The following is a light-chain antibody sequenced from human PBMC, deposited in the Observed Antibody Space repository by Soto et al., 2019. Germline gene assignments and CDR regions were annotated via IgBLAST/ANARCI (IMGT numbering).Light chain of an antibody. J-gene: IGKJ5*01. CDR1: QSVSSY. CDR2: DAS. V-gene: IGKV3-11*01. CDR3: QQRSNWPPIT. Sequence: EMVFAQAPAAPCFSPGGKGSLPCRASQSVSSYLAWYQQKPGQAPRLLIYDASNRATGIPARFSGSGSGTDFTLTISSLEPEDFAVYYCQQRSNWPPITFGQGTRLEI.